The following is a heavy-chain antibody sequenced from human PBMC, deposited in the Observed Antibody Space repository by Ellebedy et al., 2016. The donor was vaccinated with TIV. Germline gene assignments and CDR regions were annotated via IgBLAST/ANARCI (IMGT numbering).Heavy chain of an antibody. CDR1: GFTFSSYA. CDR3: VKAWGD. V-gene: IGHV3-64D*06. J-gene: IGHJ4*02. CDR2: LVSNGDST. Sequence: GESLKIPCSASGFTFSSYAMHWVRQAPGKGLEYISALVSNGDSTYYANSVKGRFNISRDNSKDTLYLQMSSLRLDDTAVYYCVKAWGDWGQGTLVTASS. D-gene: IGHD3-16*01.